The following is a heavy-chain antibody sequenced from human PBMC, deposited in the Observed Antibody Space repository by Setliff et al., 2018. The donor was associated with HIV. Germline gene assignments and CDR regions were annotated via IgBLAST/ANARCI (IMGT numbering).Heavy chain of an antibody. CDR2: VHVGGGRT. CDR1: GFAFNTYG. J-gene: IGHJ3*01. CDR3: AKPTNGFYPRAFDA. D-gene: IGHD2-2*03. V-gene: IGHV3-23*01. Sequence: PGGSLRLSCAASGFAFNTYGMNWVRQAPGQRPEWVSVVHVGGGRTDYADSVRGRFVISRDDSKNMLYLQMSGLRGDDTAMYYCAKPTNGFYPRAFDAWGPGTMVTVSS.